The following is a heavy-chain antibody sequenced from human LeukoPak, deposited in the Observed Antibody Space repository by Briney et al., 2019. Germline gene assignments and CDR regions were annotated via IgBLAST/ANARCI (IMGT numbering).Heavy chain of an antibody. D-gene: IGHD4-11*01. Sequence: GGSLRLSCAASGFTFSDYFMTWIRQAPGKGLEWVSYISRSGDTIYYADSVKGRFTISRDNAKNSLYLQMNSLRADDTAVYYCARAHYSNSLWVYWGQGTLVTVSS. CDR2: ISRSGDTI. CDR3: ARAHYSNSLWVY. CDR1: GFTFSDYF. V-gene: IGHV3-11*04. J-gene: IGHJ4*02.